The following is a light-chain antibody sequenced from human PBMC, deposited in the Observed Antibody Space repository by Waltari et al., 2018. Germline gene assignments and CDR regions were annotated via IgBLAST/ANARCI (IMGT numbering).Light chain of an antibody. J-gene: IGLJ3*02. V-gene: IGLV1-44*01. CDR2: KDD. CDR1: SSTIRSRN. Sequence: QSVLTQPPSASRTPGQRVTLSCSGSSSTIRSRNANWYQQPPRTAPKLLIYKDDQRPSGVPDRFSGSTSGTSASLAISGLQSEDEADYYCAGWDDTVSGWVFGGGTKLTVL. CDR3: AGWDDTVSGWV.